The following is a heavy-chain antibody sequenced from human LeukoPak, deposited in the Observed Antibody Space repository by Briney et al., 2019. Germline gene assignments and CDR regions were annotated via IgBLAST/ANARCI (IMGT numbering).Heavy chain of an antibody. CDR3: AKDREGYFFTGYAWFDP. Sequence: GGSLRLSCAASGFTFSSYAMSWVRQAPGNGLEWVSAISGRGGSTYYADSVKGRFTISRDNSKNTLYLQMNSLRAEDTAVYYCAKDREGYFFTGYAWFDPWGQGTLVTVSS. D-gene: IGHD3/OR15-3a*01. CDR2: ISGRGGST. CDR1: GFTFSSYA. V-gene: IGHV3-23*01. J-gene: IGHJ5*02.